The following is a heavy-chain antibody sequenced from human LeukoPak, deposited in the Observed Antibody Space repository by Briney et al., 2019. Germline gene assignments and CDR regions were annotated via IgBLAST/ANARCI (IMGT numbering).Heavy chain of an antibody. J-gene: IGHJ4*02. CDR1: GFTFSSYA. CDR3: AKDRSGGNIFDY. V-gene: IGHV3-23*01. CDR2: ISGSGGST. D-gene: IGHD5-12*01. Sequence: GGSLRLSCAASGFTFSSYAMSWVRQAPGKGLEWVSAISGSGGSTYYTDSVKGRFTISRDNSKNTLYLQMNSLRAEDTAVYYCAKDRSGGNIFDYWGQGTLVTVSS.